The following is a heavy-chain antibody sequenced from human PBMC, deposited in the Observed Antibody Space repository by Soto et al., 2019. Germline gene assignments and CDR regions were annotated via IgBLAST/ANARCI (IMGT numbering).Heavy chain of an antibody. J-gene: IGHJ4*02. CDR3: ARELRYCSGGSCYFLPGIDY. V-gene: IGHV1-69*13. CDR2: IIPIFGTA. CDR1: GGSFSSYA. D-gene: IGHD2-15*01. Sequence: ASVKVSCKDCGGSFSSYAMSWLRQAHGQGLEWMGEIIPIFGTANYAQKFQGRVTITADESTSTAYMELSSLRSEDTAVYYCARELRYCSGGSCYFLPGIDYWGQGTLVTVSS.